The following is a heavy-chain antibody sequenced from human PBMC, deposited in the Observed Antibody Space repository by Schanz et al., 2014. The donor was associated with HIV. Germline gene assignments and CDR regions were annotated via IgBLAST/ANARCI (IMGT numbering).Heavy chain of an antibody. Sequence: EVQLVESGGSLVKPGGSLRLSCTASGFTFSDYSMNWVRQTPGKGLEWVSFINNRANSIFYADSVKGRFTISRDNAANSLFLQMNSLRAEDTAVYYCVHDDSDNDGFDTWGQGTMVTVSS. V-gene: IGHV3-21*02. J-gene: IGHJ3*02. CDR3: VHDDSDNDGFDT. D-gene: IGHD3-22*01. CDR2: INNRANSI. CDR1: GFTFSDYS.